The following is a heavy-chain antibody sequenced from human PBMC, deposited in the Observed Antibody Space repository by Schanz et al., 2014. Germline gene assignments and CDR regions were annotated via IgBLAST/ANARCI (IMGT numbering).Heavy chain of an antibody. J-gene: IGHJ4*02. D-gene: IGHD3-10*01. Sequence: EVRLVESGGGLAQPGGSLRLSCAASGFTFRNYAMGWVRQAPGKGLEWVAGITANSDTLVYADSVKGRFTISRDNSKNTLYLQMNSLILDDSALFYCTRQYGSGFQAFFDYWGLGALXTVSS. V-gene: IGHV3-23*04. CDR2: ITANSDTL. CDR3: TRQYGSGFQAFFDY. CDR1: GFTFRNYA.